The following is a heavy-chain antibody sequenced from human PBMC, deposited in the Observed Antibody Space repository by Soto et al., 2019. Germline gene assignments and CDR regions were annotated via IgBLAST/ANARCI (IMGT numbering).Heavy chain of an antibody. CDR1: GFTFSSYS. V-gene: IGHV3-48*02. Sequence: PGGSLRLSFAASGFTFSSYSMTWVRQAPGKGLEWVSYISSSSSTIYYADSVKGRFTISRDNAKNSLYLQMNSLRDEDTAVYYCARTFHPPLKSIYSGYDYEWYFALWSRGTLVTVSS. D-gene: IGHD5-12*01. J-gene: IGHJ2*01. CDR2: ISSSSSTI. CDR3: ARTFHPPLKSIYSGYDYEWYFAL.